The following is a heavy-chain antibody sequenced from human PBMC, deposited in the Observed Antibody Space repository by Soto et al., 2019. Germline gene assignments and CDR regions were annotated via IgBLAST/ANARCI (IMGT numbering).Heavy chain of an antibody. CDR1: GFTFSSYA. Sequence: GGSLRLSCAASGFTFSSYAMSWVRQAPGKGLEWVSAISGSGGSTYYADSVKGRFTISRDNSKNTLYLQMNSLRAEDTAVYYCAKELWDYDFWMFSEGYWGQGTLVTVSS. CDR2: ISGSGGST. J-gene: IGHJ4*02. D-gene: IGHD3-3*01. V-gene: IGHV3-23*01. CDR3: AKELWDYDFWMFSEGY.